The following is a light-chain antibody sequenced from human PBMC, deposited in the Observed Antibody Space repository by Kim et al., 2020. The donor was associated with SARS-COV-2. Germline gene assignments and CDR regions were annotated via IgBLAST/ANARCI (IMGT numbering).Light chain of an antibody. CDR3: GPWDSGLNGLV. V-gene: IGLV1-51*01. J-gene: IGLJ2*01. CDR2: DNT. Sequence: GRSVTITCYGSSSDIGYNYVSWSKQFPGTAPKPLLYDNTKRHSGVPARFSGSKAGTSATLGITGLQTGDEADYYCGPWDSGLNGLVFGGGTQLTVL. CDR1: SSDIGYNY.